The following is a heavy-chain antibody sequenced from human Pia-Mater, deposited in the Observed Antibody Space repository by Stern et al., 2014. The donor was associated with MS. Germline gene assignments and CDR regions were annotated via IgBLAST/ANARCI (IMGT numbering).Heavy chain of an antibody. Sequence: QVQLQESGPGLVKPSGTLSLTCAISGDYINSSNWWSWVRQPPGKGLEWIGEIYHSGSTSYNPSLQSRVPISVDTSKKQFSLNLDSVTAADTAVYYCATMGGGDYWGQGILVTVSS. CDR1: GDYINSSNW. J-gene: IGHJ4*02. D-gene: IGHD3-16*01. CDR3: ATMGGGDY. V-gene: IGHV4-4*02. CDR2: IYHSGST.